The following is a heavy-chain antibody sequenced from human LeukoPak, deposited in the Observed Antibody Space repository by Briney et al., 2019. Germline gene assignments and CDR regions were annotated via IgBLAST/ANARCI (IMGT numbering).Heavy chain of an antibody. D-gene: IGHD1-26*01. Sequence: GGSLRLSCVASGFTLSDYYLSWIRQAPRKGRGWVSSISSSGSTIYYADSLKGRFTICRDNAKNSLYLQMNSLRAEDTAVYYCARDQSMRGSSTLNYWGQGTLVTVSS. CDR1: GFTLSDYY. CDR3: ARDQSMRGSSTLNY. J-gene: IGHJ4*02. CDR2: ISSSGSTI. V-gene: IGHV3-11*01.